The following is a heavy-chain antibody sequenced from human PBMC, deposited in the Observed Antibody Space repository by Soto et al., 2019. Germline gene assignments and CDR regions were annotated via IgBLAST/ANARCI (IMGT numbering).Heavy chain of an antibody. Sequence: QVQLVQSGAVVKKPGSSVKVSCKTSGGTFRTSAISWVRQAPGQGLEWMGGIMPVFPTADYAQKFQGRVTITADESTSTAYMELSSLRSEDTAVYYCARDKDRQQLGGNYYYIMDVWGQGTTVTVSS. V-gene: IGHV1-69*12. CDR1: GGTFRTSA. D-gene: IGHD3-3*02. CDR3: ARDKDRQQLGGNYYYIMDV. J-gene: IGHJ6*01. CDR2: IMPVFPTA.